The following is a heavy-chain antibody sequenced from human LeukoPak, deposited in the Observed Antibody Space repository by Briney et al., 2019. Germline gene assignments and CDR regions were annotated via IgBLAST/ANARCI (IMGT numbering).Heavy chain of an antibody. Sequence: PGGSLRLSRAASGFTFSSYSMNWVRQAPGKGLEWVSSISSSSSYIYYADSVKGRFTISRDNAKNPLYLQMNSLRAEDTAVYYCASGGRGDYFDYWGQGTLVTVSS. V-gene: IGHV3-21*01. CDR2: ISSSSSYI. CDR3: ASGGRGDYFDY. J-gene: IGHJ4*02. CDR1: GFTFSSYS. D-gene: IGHD5-24*01.